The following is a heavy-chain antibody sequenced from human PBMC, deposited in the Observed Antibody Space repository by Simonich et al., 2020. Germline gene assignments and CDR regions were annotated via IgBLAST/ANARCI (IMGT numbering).Heavy chain of an antibody. Sequence: EVQLVESGGGLVQPGGSLRLSCAASGFTFSSYWMSWVRQAPGKGVEWVANIKQDGSEKYDVDSVKGRFTLSRDNAKNSLYLQMNSLRAVDTDVYYCARDGLGTAYYYYMDVWGKGTTVTVSS. CDR2: IKQDGSEK. V-gene: IGHV3-7*01. CDR1: GFTFSSYW. J-gene: IGHJ6*03. D-gene: IGHD7-27*01. CDR3: ARDGLGTAYYYYMDV.